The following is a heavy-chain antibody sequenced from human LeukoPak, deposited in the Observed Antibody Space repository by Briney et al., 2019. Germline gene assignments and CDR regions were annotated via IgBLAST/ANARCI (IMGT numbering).Heavy chain of an antibody. J-gene: IGHJ4*02. CDR3: VKVAVGATYDY. Sequence: GGSLRLSCSASGFTFNNYAMNWVRQAPGKGLEYVSGINSNGGSTHYADSVKGRFTISRDNSKNTLYLQMSSLRAEDTAVYYCVKVAVGATYDYWGQGTLVTVSS. CDR1: GFTFNNYA. CDR2: INSNGGST. D-gene: IGHD1-26*01. V-gene: IGHV3-64D*06.